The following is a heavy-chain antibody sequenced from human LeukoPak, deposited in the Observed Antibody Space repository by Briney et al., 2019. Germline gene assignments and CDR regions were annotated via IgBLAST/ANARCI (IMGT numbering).Heavy chain of an antibody. CDR2: IKQDGSEK. CDR3: AKNSGYNWQYFFDY. J-gene: IGHJ4*02. D-gene: IGHD6-25*01. Sequence: PGGSLRLSCAASGFTFSSYWMSWVRQAPGKGLEWVANIKQDGSEKYYVDSVKGRFTISRDNAKNSLYLQMNSLRAEDVAVYFCAKNSGYNWQYFFDYWGQGTLVTVSS. CDR1: GFTFSSYW. V-gene: IGHV3-7*03.